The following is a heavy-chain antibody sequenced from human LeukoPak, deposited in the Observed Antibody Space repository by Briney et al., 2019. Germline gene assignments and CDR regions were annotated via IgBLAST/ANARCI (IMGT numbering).Heavy chain of an antibody. CDR1: GGSISSYY. CDR3: ARGISSGPLPGDY. Sequence: SETLSLTCTVSGGSISSYYWSWIRQPPGKGLEWIGYIYYSGSTNYNPSLKSRVTISVDTSKNQFSLKLSSVTAADTAAYYCARGISSGPLPGDYWGQGTLVTVSS. V-gene: IGHV4-59*01. CDR2: IYYSGST. J-gene: IGHJ4*02. D-gene: IGHD6-25*01.